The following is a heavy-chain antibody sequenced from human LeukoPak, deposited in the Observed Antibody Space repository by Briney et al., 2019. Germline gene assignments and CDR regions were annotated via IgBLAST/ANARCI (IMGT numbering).Heavy chain of an antibody. D-gene: IGHD6-19*01. CDR3: AREQWLVLNYFDS. Sequence: RPGGSLRLSCAASGFTFGDFAMHWVRQAPGKGLEWVALISFDGSNKYYADSVKGRFTISRDNSKNTLSLQMNSLRAEDTAVYYCAREQWLVLNYFDSWGQGTLVTVSS. J-gene: IGHJ4*02. CDR2: ISFDGSNK. V-gene: IGHV3-30-3*01. CDR1: GFTFGDFA.